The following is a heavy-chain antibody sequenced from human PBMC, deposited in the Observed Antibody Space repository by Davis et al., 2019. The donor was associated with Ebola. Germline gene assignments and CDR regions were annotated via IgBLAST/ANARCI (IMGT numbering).Heavy chain of an antibody. CDR1: GFTFSSYW. CDR2: IKQDGSEK. CDR3: ARDQSGGSWVWYYFDY. V-gene: IGHV3-7*01. Sequence: GGSLRLSCAASGFTFSSYWMSWVRQAPGKGLEWVANIKQDGSEKYYVDSVKGRFTISRDNAKNSLYLQMNSLRAEDTAVYYCARDQSGGSWVWYYFDYWGQGTLVTVSS. D-gene: IGHD6-13*01. J-gene: IGHJ4*02.